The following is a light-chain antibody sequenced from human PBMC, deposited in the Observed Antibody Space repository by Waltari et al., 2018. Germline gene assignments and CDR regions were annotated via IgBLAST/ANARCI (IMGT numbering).Light chain of an antibody. Sequence: TQPPSVSKDLRQTATLTCTGNSNNVGNQGAAWLQPHQGHPPKLLSYSKNTRPSGISERFTASRSGNTASLAITGRRPEDEADYYCSAWDSSLSARLFGGGTKLTVL. V-gene: IGLV10-54*01. CDR1: SNNVGNQG. CDR3: SAWDSSLSARL. J-gene: IGLJ3*02. CDR2: SKN.